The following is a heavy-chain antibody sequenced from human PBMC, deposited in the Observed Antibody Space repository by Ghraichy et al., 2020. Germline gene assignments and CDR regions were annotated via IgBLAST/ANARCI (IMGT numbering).Heavy chain of an antibody. Sequence: GGSLRLSCAASGFTFSSYWMSWVRQAPGKGLEWVANIKREGSEKEYVDSVKGRFTISRDNAKNSLYLQMNSLRAEDTAIYYCARDPYDSSAYGAFDVWGQGTVVTVSS. CDR3: ARDPYDSSAYGAFDV. CDR2: IKREGSEK. D-gene: IGHD3-22*01. CDR1: GFTFSSYW. V-gene: IGHV3-7*01. J-gene: IGHJ3*01.